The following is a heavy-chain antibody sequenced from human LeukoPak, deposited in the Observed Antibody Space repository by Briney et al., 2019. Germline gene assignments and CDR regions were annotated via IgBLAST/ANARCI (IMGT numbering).Heavy chain of an antibody. CDR1: GFTFSSYA. CDR2: ISGSGGST. J-gene: IGHJ4*02. Sequence: PGRSLRLSCAASGFTFSSYAMSWVRQAPGKGLEWVSAISGSGGSTYYADSVKGRFTISRDNSKNTLYLQMNSLRAEDTAVYYCAKDNLGMIVVVIPYFDYWGQGTLVTVSS. CDR3: AKDNLGMIVVVIPYFDY. V-gene: IGHV3-23*01. D-gene: IGHD3-22*01.